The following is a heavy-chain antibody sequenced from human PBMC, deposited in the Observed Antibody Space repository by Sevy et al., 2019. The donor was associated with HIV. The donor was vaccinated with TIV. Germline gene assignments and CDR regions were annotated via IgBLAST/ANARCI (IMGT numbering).Heavy chain of an antibody. CDR3: ARLLGGYYDSSGYYLDY. Sequence: GESLKISCKGSGYSFTSYWIGWVRQMPGKGLEWMGIIYPGDSDTRYSPSFQGQVTISAVKSISTAYLQWSSLKASDTAMYYCARLLGGYYDSSGYYLDYWGQGTLVTVSS. J-gene: IGHJ4*02. V-gene: IGHV5-51*01. CDR1: GYSFTSYW. CDR2: IYPGDSDT. D-gene: IGHD3-22*01.